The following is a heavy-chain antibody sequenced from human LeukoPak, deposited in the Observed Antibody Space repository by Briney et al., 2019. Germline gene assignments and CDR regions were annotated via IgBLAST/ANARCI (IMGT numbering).Heavy chain of an antibody. V-gene: IGHV1-2*04. CDR3: ARDARNYYDFWSGYYTDYGMDV. CDR1: GYTFTGYY. Sequence: ASVKVSCKASGYTFTGYYMHWVRQAPGQGLEWMGWINPNSGGTNYAQKFQGWVTTTRDTSISTAYMELSRLRSDDTAVYYCARDARNYYDFWSGYYTDYGMDVWGQGTTVTVSS. J-gene: IGHJ6*02. D-gene: IGHD3-3*01. CDR2: INPNSGGT.